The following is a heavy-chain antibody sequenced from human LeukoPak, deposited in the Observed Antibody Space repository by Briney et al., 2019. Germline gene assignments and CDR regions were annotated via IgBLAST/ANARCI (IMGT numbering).Heavy chain of an antibody. J-gene: IGHJ4*02. CDR3: ARSDNVWGGPYYFDF. CDR1: GLTFRIYS. CDR2: TSSSSSYI. V-gene: IGHV3-21*01. D-gene: IGHD3-16*01. Sequence: GGSLRLFCAASGLTFRIYSMSWVPQAPGKGLEGVSSTSSSSSYIYYADSVKGRFTISRDNAKNSLYLQMNSLRVEDTAVYYCARSDNVWGGPYYFDFWGQGTLVTVSS.